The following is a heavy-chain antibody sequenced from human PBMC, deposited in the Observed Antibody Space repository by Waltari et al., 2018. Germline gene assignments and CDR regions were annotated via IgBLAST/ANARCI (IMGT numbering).Heavy chain of an antibody. V-gene: IGHV4-38-2*02. Sequence: QVRLQESGPGLVKPSETLSLTCAVSGYSISSGFYWGWVRQPPGKGLEWIGSMYHSGLTYYNPSLKSRVSISLDMSKNQVSLRLTSVTAADTAVYYCAREVRMEWISGDGFDIWGRGTMVTVSS. J-gene: IGHJ3*02. CDR3: AREVRMEWISGDGFDI. CDR2: MYHSGLT. CDR1: GYSISSGFY. D-gene: IGHD3-3*01.